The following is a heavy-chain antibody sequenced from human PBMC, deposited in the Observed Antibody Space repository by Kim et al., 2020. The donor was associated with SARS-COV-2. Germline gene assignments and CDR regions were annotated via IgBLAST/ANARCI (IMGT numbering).Heavy chain of an antibody. D-gene: IGHD3-16*01. CDR2: ISYDGSNK. V-gene: IGHV3-30*04. CDR1: GFTFSSYA. Sequence: GGSLRLSCAASGFTFSSYAMHWVRQAPGKGLEWVAVISYDGSNKYYADSVKGRFTISRDNSKNTLYLQMNSLRAEDTAVYYCARGWGDNWGQGTLVTVSS. CDR3: ARGWGDN. J-gene: IGHJ4*02.